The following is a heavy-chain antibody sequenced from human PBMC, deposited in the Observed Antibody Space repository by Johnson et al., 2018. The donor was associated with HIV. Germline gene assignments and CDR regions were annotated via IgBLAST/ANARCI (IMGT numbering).Heavy chain of an antibody. V-gene: IGHV3-30-3*01. D-gene: IGHD3-16*01. CDR3: ASQVRGLRLGVDAFDI. Sequence: QVQLVESGGGVVQPGRSLRLSCAASGFTFSSYAMHWVRQAPGKGLEWVAVISYDGSNKYYADSVKGRFTISSDNSKNTLYLQMNKLRAEDTAVYFCASQVRGLRLGVDAFDIWGQGTMVTVSS. J-gene: IGHJ3*02. CDR2: ISYDGSNK. CDR1: GFTFSSYA.